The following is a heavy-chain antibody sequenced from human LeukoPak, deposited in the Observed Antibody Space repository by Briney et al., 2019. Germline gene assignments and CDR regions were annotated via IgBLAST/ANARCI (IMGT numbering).Heavy chain of an antibody. CDR3: ARGPTYSYALDY. D-gene: IGHD5-18*01. CDR1: GGSFSGYY. V-gene: IGHV4-34*01. J-gene: IGHJ4*02. CDR2: INHSGST. Sequence: PSETLSLTRAVYGGSFSGYYWSWIRQPPGKGLEWIGEINHSGSTNYNPSLKSRVTISVDTSKNQFSLKLSSVTAADTAVYYCARGPTYSYALDYWGQGTLVTVSS.